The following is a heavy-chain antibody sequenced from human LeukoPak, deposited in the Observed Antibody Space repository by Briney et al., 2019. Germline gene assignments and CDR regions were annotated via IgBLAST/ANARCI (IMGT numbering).Heavy chain of an antibody. D-gene: IGHD3-9*01. Sequence: PGGSLRLSCAASGFTFSTYGIHWVRQAPGKGLEWVALISNDGIDKYYVTSVKGRFTISRDNSKNTLYLQMNSLRAEDTAVYYCARGLPDILTGYYLDYWGQGTLVTVSS. V-gene: IGHV3-30*03. CDR1: GFTFSTYG. CDR2: ISNDGIDK. CDR3: ARGLPDILTGYYLDY. J-gene: IGHJ4*02.